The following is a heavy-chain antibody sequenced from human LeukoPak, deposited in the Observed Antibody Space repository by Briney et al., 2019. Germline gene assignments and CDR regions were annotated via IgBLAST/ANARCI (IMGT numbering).Heavy chain of an antibody. CDR2: ISWNSANI. J-gene: IGHJ1*01. CDR3: VKDTSGASQYFQY. V-gene: IGHV3-9*03. D-gene: IGHD2-15*01. Sequence: PGKSLRLSCAAFGFTFDNCAMHWVRQAPGKGLEWVSSISWNSANIAYADSVKGRFTISGDNAKNSLYLQMNSLRPEDMALYYCVKDTSGASQYFQYWGHGTVVTVSS. CDR1: GFTFDNCA.